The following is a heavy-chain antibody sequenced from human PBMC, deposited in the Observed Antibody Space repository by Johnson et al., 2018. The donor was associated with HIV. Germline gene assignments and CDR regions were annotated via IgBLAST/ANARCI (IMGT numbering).Heavy chain of an antibody. CDR1: GFTFSSYG. CDR2: IRYDGSNK. CDR3: AREKGAKGSSPSAFDI. Sequence: QVQLVESGGGVVQPGGSLRLSCAASGFTFSSYGMHWVRQAPGKGLEWVAFIRYDGSNKDYADSVKGRFTISRDNAKNSLYLKMNSLRAEDTAVYYCAREKGAKGSSPSAFDIWGQGTMVTVSS. V-gene: IGHV3-30*02. J-gene: IGHJ3*02. D-gene: IGHD6-13*01.